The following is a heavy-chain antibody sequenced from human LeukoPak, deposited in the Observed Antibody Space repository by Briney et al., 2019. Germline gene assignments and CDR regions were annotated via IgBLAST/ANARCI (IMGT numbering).Heavy chain of an antibody. CDR1: GFTFSDYY. D-gene: IGHD4-17*01. Sequence: KTGGSLRLSCAASGFTFSDYYMSWIRQAPGKGLEWVSYISSSSSYTNYADSVKGRFTISRDNAKNSLYLQMNSLRAEDTAVYYCARAPDDYGDYLDYWGQGTLVTVSS. CDR3: ARAPDDYGDYLDY. CDR2: ISSSSSYT. V-gene: IGHV3-11*06. J-gene: IGHJ4*02.